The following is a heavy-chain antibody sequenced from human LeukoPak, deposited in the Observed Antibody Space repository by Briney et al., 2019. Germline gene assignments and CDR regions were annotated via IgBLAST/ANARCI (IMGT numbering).Heavy chain of an antibody. D-gene: IGHD3-22*01. J-gene: IGHJ4*02. CDR1: GYTFTGYY. V-gene: IGHV1-2*02. CDR2: INPNSGGT. CDR3: ASSPGHDSSGYYYYY. Sequence: ASVKVSCKASGYTFTGYYMHWVRQAPGQGLEWMGWINPNSGGTNYAQKFQGRVTMTRDTSISTAYMELSRLRSDDTAVYYCASSPGHDSSGYYYYYWGQGTLVTVSS.